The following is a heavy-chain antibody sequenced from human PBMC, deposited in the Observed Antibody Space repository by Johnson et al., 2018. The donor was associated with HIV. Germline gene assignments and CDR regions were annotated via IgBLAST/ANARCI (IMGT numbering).Heavy chain of an antibody. J-gene: IGHJ3*02. CDR3: ARDLDWGRQSGAFDI. Sequence: QVQLLESGGGVVQPGRSLRLSCAASRFTFSSSGMHWVRQAPGKGLDWVAVISYDGRNKWYADSVKGRCTISRDNSKNTLFLQMNSLRAEDTALYYCARDLDWGRQSGAFDIWGQGTMVTVSS. CDR2: ISYDGRNK. D-gene: IGHD7-27*01. CDR1: RFTFSSSG. V-gene: IGHV3-30*03.